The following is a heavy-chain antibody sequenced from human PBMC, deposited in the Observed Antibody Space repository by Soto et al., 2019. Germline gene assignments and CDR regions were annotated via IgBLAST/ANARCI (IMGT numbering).Heavy chain of an antibody. CDR3: ARPHFYGDYAGYFDY. D-gene: IGHD4-17*01. Sequence: SETLSLTCAVYGGSFSGYYWSWIRQPPGKGLEWIGEINHSGSTNYNPSLKSRVTISVDTSKNQFSLKLSSVTAADTAVYYCARPHFYGDYAGYFDYWGQGTLVTVSS. V-gene: IGHV4-34*01. CDR2: INHSGST. CDR1: GGSFSGYY. J-gene: IGHJ4*02.